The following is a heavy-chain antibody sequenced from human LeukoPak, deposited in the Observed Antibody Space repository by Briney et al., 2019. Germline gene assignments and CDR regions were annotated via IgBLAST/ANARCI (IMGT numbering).Heavy chain of an antibody. CDR2: ISSTSGTI. CDR1: GFTFSSYG. J-gene: IGHJ4*02. CDR3: ARGGGTYYGQDSFLFDY. D-gene: IGHD3-22*01. V-gene: IGHV3-48*04. Sequence: PGGSLRLSCAASGFTFSSYGMNWVRQAPGQGLEWVSYISSTSGTIYYADSVKGRFTISRDNARNSLYLQMHSLRAEDTAVYYCARGGGTYYGQDSFLFDYWGQGTVVTVSS.